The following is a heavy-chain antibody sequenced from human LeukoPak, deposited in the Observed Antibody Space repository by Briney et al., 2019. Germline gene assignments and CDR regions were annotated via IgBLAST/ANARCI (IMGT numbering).Heavy chain of an antibody. CDR1: GGSTSSYY. Sequence: PSETLSLTCTVSGGSTSSYYWSSIRQPPGKGLEWIGYIYYSGSTNYNPSLKSRVTISVDTSKNQSSLKLSSVTAADTAVYYCARSDTGSFDYWGQGTLVTDSS. J-gene: IGHJ4*02. V-gene: IGHV4-59*01. CDR3: ARSDTGSFDY. CDR2: IYYSGST.